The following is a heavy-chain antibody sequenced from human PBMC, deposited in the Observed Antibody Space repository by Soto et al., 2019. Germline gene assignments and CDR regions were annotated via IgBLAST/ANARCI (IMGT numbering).Heavy chain of an antibody. J-gene: IGHJ5*02. CDR3: ARVGYYDILTGYYMVRDWFDP. D-gene: IGHD3-9*01. Sequence: ASVKVSCKXSGYTFTSYGISWVRQAPGQGLEWMGWISAYNGNTNYAQKLQGRVTMTTDTSTSTAYMELRSLRSDDTAVYYCARVGYYDILTGYYMVRDWFDPWGQGTLVTVSS. V-gene: IGHV1-18*01. CDR1: GYTFTSYG. CDR2: ISAYNGNT.